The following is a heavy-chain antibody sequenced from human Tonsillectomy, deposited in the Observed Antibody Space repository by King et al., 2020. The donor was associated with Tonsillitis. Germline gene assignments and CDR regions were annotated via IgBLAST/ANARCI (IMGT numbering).Heavy chain of an antibody. V-gene: IGHV4-31*03. CDR2: IYYSGST. CDR3: ATWESSSKENFDY. J-gene: IGHJ4*02. CDR1: GGSISSGGYY. D-gene: IGHD6-13*01. Sequence: QLQESGPGLVKPSQTLSLTCTVSGGSISSGGYYWSWIRQHPGKGLEWIGYIYYSGSTYYNPSLKSRVTISVDTSKNQFSLKLSSVTAADTAVYYCATWESSSKENFDYWGQGTLVTVSS.